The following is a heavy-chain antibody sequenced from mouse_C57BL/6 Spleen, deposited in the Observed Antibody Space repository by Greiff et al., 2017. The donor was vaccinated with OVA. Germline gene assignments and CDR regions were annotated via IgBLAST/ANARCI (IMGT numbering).Heavy chain of an antibody. CDR2: IDPEDGDT. CDR3: TTESYSNYYFDY. CDR1: GFNIKDYY. D-gene: IGHD2-5*01. J-gene: IGHJ2*01. Sequence: EVQLQQSGAELVRPGASVKLSCTASGFNIKDYYMHWVKQRPEQGLEWIGRIDPEDGDTEYAPKFQGKATMTADTSSNTAYLQLSSLTSEDTAVYYCTTESYSNYYFDYWGQGTTLTVSS. V-gene: IGHV14-1*01.